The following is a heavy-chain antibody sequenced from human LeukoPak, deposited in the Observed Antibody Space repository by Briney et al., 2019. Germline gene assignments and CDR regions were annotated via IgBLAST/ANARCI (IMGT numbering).Heavy chain of an antibody. Sequence: GGSLRLSCAASGFTFSSYTMNWVRQAPGKGLEWVSSISSGSNYIYYADSLKGRFTISRDNARNSLYLQMNSLRAEDTAMYYCAREAYCSGGSCYYFDYWGQGTLVTVSS. J-gene: IGHJ4*02. CDR3: AREAYCSGGSCYYFDY. D-gene: IGHD2-15*01. V-gene: IGHV3-21*01. CDR2: ISSGSNYI. CDR1: GFTFSSYT.